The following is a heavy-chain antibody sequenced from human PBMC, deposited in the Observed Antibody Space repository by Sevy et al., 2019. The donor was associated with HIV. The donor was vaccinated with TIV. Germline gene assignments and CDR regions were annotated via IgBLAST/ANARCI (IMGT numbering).Heavy chain of an antibody. CDR3: ATTKDYYDSSSDPFDY. J-gene: IGHJ4*02. CDR2: FDPEDGET. D-gene: IGHD3-22*01. Sequence: ASVKVSCKVSEYTLSELSMLWVRQAAGKGLEWMGSFDPEDGETIYAQKFQGRVTMTEDTSTDTAYMELSSLRSEDTAVYYCATTKDYYDSSSDPFDYWGQGTLVTVSS. CDR1: EYTLSELS. V-gene: IGHV1-24*01.